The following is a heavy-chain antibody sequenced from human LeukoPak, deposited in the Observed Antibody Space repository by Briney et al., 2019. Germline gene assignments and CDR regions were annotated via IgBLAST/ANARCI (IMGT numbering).Heavy chain of an antibody. CDR2: INPNSGGT. CDR1: GYTFTGYY. J-gene: IGHJ4*02. CDR3: ARGNQGARYDY. D-gene: IGHD1-26*01. Sequence: ASVKVSCKASGYTFTGYYMHWVRQAPGQGLEWMGWINPNSGGTNYAQKFQGRVTMTRDTSTSTVYMELSSLRSEDTAVYYCARGNQGARYDYWGQGTLVTVSS. V-gene: IGHV1-2*02.